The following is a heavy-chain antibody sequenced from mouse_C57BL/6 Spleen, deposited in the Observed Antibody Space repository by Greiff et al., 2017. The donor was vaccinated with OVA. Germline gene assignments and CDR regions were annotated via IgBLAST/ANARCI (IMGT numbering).Heavy chain of an antibody. CDR3: ARDGVPSFAY. J-gene: IGHJ3*01. Sequence: QVQLQQPGAELVKPGASVKMSCKASGYTFNSYWITWVEQRPGQGLEWIGDIYPGSGSTNYNEKFKSKASLTVDTSSSTAYMQLSSLTSEDSAVYYCARDGVPSFAYWGQGTLVTVSA. CDR1: GYTFNSYW. V-gene: IGHV1-55*01. CDR2: IYPGSGST. D-gene: IGHD2-14*01.